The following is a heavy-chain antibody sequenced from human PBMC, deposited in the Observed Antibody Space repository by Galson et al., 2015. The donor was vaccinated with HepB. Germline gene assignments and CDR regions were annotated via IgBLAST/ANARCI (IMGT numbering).Heavy chain of an antibody. CDR1: GFTFHDYA. CDR2: ISWNSGSI. V-gene: IGHV3-9*01. J-gene: IGHJ3*02. Sequence: SLRLSCAASGFTFHDYAMHWVRQVPGKGLEWVSGISWNSGSIGYADSVKGRFTISRDNAKNSLYLQMNSLRPEDTALYYCAKDPFIYYESSGYYWTHAFDIWGLGTMITVSS. CDR3: AKDPFIYYESSGYYWTHAFDI. D-gene: IGHD3-22*01.